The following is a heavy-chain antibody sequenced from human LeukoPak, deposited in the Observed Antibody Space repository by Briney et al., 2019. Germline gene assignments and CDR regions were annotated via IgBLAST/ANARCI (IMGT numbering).Heavy chain of an antibody. Sequence: GGSLRLSCAASGFTFSSYSMNWVRQAPGKGLECVSSISSSSSYIYYADSVKGRFTISRDNAKNSLYLQMNSLRAEDTAVYYCAAVFGFYYLDYWGQGTLVTVSS. CDR1: GFTFSSYS. CDR3: AAVFGFYYLDY. J-gene: IGHJ4*02. D-gene: IGHD2-21*01. V-gene: IGHV3-21*01. CDR2: ISSSSSYI.